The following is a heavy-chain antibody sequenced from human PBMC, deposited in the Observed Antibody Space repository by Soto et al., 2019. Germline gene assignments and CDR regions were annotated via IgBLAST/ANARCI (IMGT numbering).Heavy chain of an antibody. D-gene: IGHD3-10*01. Sequence: QVQVVQSGGEVKNPGASVKVSCKASGYTFNAYGVSWVRQAPGQGLEWMGWINPYDGNTNYTQTLQGRVTMTTDTSTSTAYMELRSLRSDDPAVYYCARGGVSSYMDVWGKGTTVTVSS. CDR3: ARGGVSSYMDV. CDR2: INPYDGNT. V-gene: IGHV1-18*01. J-gene: IGHJ6*03. CDR1: GYTFNAYG.